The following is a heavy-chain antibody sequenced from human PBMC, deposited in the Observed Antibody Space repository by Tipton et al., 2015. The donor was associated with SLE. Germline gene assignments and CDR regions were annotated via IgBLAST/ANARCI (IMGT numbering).Heavy chain of an antibody. CDR3: AREKRIFGVVTKGGDNMDV. D-gene: IGHD3-3*01. V-gene: IGHV1-18*01. Sequence: QLVQSGAEVKKPGASVKVSCKASGYTFTSYGISWVRQAPGQGLEWMGWISAYNGNTNYAQKLQGRGTMTTDTSTSTAYMELRSLRSDDTAVYYCAREKRIFGVVTKGGDNMDVWGQGTTVTVSS. CDR2: ISAYNGNT. CDR1: GYTFTSYG. J-gene: IGHJ6*02.